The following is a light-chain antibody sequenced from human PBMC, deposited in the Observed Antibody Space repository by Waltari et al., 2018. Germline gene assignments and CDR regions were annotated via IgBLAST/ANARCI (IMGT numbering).Light chain of an antibody. CDR1: QGISNS. J-gene: IGKJ4*01. CDR3: QHISTYPPLT. Sequence: DIQLTQSPSFLSASVGDRVTITCRASQGISNSLVWYQQKPGKAPKLLVYAASTLHSGVPSRFSGSGSGTEFTLTVSSLQPEDFATYYCQHISTYPPLTFGGGTKVEI. V-gene: IGKV1-9*01. CDR2: AAS.